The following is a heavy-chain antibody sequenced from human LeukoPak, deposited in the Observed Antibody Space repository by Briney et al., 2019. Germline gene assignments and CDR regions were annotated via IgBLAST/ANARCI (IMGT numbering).Heavy chain of an antibody. V-gene: IGHV1-2*06. Sequence: ASVTVSFTASGYTFTGCYMHWVRQAPGQGLEWMGLINPNSGGTNYAQKFQGRVTMTRDTSISTPYMELSRLRSDDTAVYYCARWGLGDLYYFDYWGQGTLVTVSS. D-gene: IGHD3-16*01. CDR3: ARWGLGDLYYFDY. CDR1: GYTFTGCY. CDR2: INPNSGGT. J-gene: IGHJ4*02.